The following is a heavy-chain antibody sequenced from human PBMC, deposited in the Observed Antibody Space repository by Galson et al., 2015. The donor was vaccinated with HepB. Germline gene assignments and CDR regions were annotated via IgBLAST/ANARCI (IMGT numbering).Heavy chain of an antibody. J-gene: IGHJ6*02. D-gene: IGHD3-3*01. CDR2: ISGSGGST. CDR1: GFTFSSYA. V-gene: IGHV3-23*01. CDR3: ARDPVPYDFWSGYLHDYYYYYGMDV. Sequence: SLRLSCAASGFTFSSYAMIWVRQAPGKGLEWVSAISGSGGSTYYADSVKGRFTISRDNSKNTLYLQMNSLRAEDTAVYYCARDPVPYDFWSGYLHDYYYYYGMDVWGQGTTVTVSS.